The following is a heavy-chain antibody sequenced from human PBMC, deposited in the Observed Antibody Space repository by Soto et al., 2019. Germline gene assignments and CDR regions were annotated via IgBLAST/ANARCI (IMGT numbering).Heavy chain of an antibody. CDR3: ARCSGGSCYSFDY. V-gene: IGHV4-59*01. J-gene: IGHJ4*02. D-gene: IGHD2-15*01. CDR2: IYYSGST. CDR1: GGSISSYY. Sequence: QVQLQESGPGLVKPSETLSLTCTVSGGSISSYYWSWIRQPPGKGLEWIGYIYYSGSTNYNPSLKIRVTISVDTSKNQFSLKLSSVTAADTAVYYCARCSGGSCYSFDYWGQGTLVTVSS.